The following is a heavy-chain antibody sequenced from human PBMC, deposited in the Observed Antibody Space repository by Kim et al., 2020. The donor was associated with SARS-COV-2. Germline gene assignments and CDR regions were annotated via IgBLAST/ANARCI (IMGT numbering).Heavy chain of an antibody. V-gene: IGHV3-23*01. Sequence: GGSLRLSCAASGFTFSSYAMSWVRQAPGKGLEWVSAISGSGGSTYYADSVKGRFTISRDNSKNTLYLQMNSLRAEDTAVYYCAKQYRPFRTIFGVDDPWGQGTLVTVSS. CDR2: ISGSGGST. CDR1: GFTFSSYA. D-gene: IGHD3-3*01. CDR3: AKQYRPFRTIFGVDDP. J-gene: IGHJ5*02.